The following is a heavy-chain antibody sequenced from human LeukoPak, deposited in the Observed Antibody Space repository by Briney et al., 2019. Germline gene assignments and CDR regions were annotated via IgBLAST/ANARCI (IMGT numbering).Heavy chain of an antibody. Sequence: GGSLRLSCAASGFTFRSYGMHWVRQAPGKGLEWVAGITDNGLARNYADSVKGRFTIHRDDSKSTVDLQMNSLRVEDTALYYCARDGWGWAQYDYWGQGSLVTVSS. CDR3: ARDGWGWAQYDY. CDR2: ITDNGLAR. CDR1: GFTFRSYG. D-gene: IGHD5-24*01. J-gene: IGHJ4*02. V-gene: IGHV3-23*01.